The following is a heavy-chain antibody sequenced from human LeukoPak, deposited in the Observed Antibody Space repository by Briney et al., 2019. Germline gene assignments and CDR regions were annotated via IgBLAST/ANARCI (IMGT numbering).Heavy chain of an antibody. J-gene: IGHJ4*02. CDR2: IRSDGNSE. Sequence: GGSLRLSCAASGFTFSSYWMSWVRQAPGKGLEGVAFIRSDGNSENYADSVKGRFTISRDNSKNTLYLQMNSLRTEDTAVYYCAKSPGSVIFRGDYWGQGTLVTVSS. CDR1: GFTFSSYW. D-gene: IGHD5/OR15-5a*01. CDR3: AKSPGSVIFRGDY. V-gene: IGHV3-30*02.